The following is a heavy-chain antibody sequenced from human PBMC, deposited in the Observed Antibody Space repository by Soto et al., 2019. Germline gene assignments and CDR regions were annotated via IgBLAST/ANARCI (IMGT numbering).Heavy chain of an antibody. J-gene: IGHJ3*02. CDR3: GRSRVCTTVVPGGAVFQI. CDR1: GYTYTKYI. V-gene: IGHV1-3*01. Sequence: ASVKVSCKASGYTYTKYIIHWVRQAPGQRLAWMGWINAGKGNTKYSQKFQGRVTITRDTSASKAYMELRSLRSEDTAVYYCGRSRVCTTVVPGGAVFQIWGQGPRSPVSS. D-gene: IGHD4-17*01. CDR2: INAGKGNT.